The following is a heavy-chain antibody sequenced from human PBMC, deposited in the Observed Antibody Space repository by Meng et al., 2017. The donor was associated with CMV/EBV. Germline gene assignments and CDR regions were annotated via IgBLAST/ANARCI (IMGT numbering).Heavy chain of an antibody. CDR3: ARGSFTIFGVDEDYFDY. Sequence: GESLKISCAASGFTFSSYWTSWVRQAPGKGLEWVANIKQDGSEKYYVDSVKGRFTISRDNAKNSLYLQMNSLRAEDTAVYYCARGSFTIFGVDEDYFDYWGQGTLVTVSS. CDR2: IKQDGSEK. V-gene: IGHV3-7*01. D-gene: IGHD3-3*01. CDR1: GFTFSSYW. J-gene: IGHJ4*02.